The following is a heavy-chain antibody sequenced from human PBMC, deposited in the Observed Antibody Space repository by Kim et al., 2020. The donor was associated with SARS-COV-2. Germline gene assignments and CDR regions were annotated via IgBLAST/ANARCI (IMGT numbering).Heavy chain of an antibody. J-gene: IGHJ4*02. CDR2: DT. CDR3: ARSDSSGLDY. Sequence: DTRYSPSFQGQVTISADKSISTAYLQWSILKASDTAMYYCARSDSSGLDYWGQGTLVTVSS. V-gene: IGHV5-51*01. D-gene: IGHD3-22*01.